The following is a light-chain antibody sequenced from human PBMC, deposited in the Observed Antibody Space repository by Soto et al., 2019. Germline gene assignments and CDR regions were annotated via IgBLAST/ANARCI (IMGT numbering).Light chain of an antibody. Sequence: DIPMTQSPSSLSASVEDRVTLTCRASQSVNSNLNWYQQKPGQAPKVLIYDASSLQSGVPSRFSGSGSGTDFTLTISSLQPEDFATYLCQQSYSSPLTFGGGTKVEIK. J-gene: IGKJ4*01. CDR3: QQSYSSPLT. CDR2: DAS. V-gene: IGKV1-39*01. CDR1: QSVNSN.